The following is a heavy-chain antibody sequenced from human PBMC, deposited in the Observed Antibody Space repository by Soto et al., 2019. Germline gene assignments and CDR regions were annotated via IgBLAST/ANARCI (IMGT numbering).Heavy chain of an antibody. V-gene: IGHV4-34*01. Sequence: LTGAVYCVSCSGYYGCWIRQPPGQGLEWIGEIDHTGNTNYNPSLKSRITISVDTSNNLLSLHLRSVTAEDTAVYYCAKGRFSSSWYRDLDYWGQGNVVTVSS. D-gene: IGHD6-13*01. CDR1: CVSCSGYY. J-gene: IGHJ4*02. CDR2: IDHTGNT. CDR3: AKGRFSSSWYRDLDY.